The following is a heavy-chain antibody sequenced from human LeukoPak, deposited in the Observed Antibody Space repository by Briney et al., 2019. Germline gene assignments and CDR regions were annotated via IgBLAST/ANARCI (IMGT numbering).Heavy chain of an antibody. Sequence: GGSLRLSCAVSGLSITNYWMAWVRQAPGKGLEWVANISPDGSNRNYMDSVKGRFTISRDNAENSLHLQLNSLRGEDSAVYYCARDSLGDRDFWGQGTLVTVSS. V-gene: IGHV3-7*01. CDR1: GLSITNYW. CDR2: ISPDGSNR. J-gene: IGHJ4*02. CDR3: ARDSLGDRDF.